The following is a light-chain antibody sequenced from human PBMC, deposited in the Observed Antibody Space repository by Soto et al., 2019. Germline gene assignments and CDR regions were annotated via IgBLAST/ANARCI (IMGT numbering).Light chain of an antibody. J-gene: IGKJ1*01. CDR3: QQRSNWPRT. CDR1: QSVSSN. V-gene: IGKV3-11*01. CDR2: GAS. Sequence: EIVLTQSPATLSLSPGERATLSCRASQSVSSNLAWYQQKPGQAPRLLIYGASTRATGIPARFSGSGSGTEFTLTISRLEPEDFAVYYCQQRSNWPRTFGQGTKVAI.